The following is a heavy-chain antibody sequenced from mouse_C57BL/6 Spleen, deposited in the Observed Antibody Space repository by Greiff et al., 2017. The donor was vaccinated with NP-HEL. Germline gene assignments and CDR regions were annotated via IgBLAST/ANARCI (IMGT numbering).Heavy chain of an antibody. CDR2: ISSGGSYT. J-gene: IGHJ4*01. D-gene: IGHD1-1*01. CDR3: ARDYSSYYYAMDY. CDR1: GFTFSSYG. Sequence: EVKLVESGGDLVKPGGSLKLSCAASGFTFSSYGMSWVRQTPDKRLEWVATISSGGSYTYYPDSVKGRFTISRDNAKNTLYLQMSSLKSEDTAMYYCARDYSSYYYAMDYWGQGTSVTVSS. V-gene: IGHV5-6*01.